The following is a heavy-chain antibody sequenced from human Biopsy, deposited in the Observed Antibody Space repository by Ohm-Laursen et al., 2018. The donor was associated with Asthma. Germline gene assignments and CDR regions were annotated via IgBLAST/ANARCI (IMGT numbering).Heavy chain of an antibody. CDR2: VNTGNGDT. J-gene: IGHJ3*01. V-gene: IGHV1-3*04. CDR3: ARTYYDFLTGQVKDVFGV. D-gene: IGHD3-9*01. Sequence: ASVKPSCKPSGYTFISFAIHWVRQAPGQRIEWMGWVNTGNGDTKYSQKFQGRVTITRDTSASTAYMELRSLRSEDTATYYCARTYYDFLTGQVKDVFGVWGQGTMVTVSS. CDR1: GYTFISFA.